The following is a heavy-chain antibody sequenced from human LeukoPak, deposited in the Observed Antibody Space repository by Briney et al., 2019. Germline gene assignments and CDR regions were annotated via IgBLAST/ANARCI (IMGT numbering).Heavy chain of an antibody. Sequence: PSETLSLTCTVSGVSASSGTYYWSWIRQPPGKGLEWIGYIYYSGSTNYNPSLKSRVTMSVDTSKNQFSPKLTSVTGADTAFFYCARHGTYGDYAFDYWGRGTLVTVSS. CDR3: ARHGTYGDYAFDY. D-gene: IGHD4-17*01. V-gene: IGHV4-61*01. CDR1: GVSASSGTYY. CDR2: IYYSGST. J-gene: IGHJ4*02.